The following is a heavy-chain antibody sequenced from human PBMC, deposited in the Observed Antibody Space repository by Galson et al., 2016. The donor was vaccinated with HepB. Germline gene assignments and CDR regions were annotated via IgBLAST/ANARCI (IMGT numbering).Heavy chain of an antibody. CDR3: AKDRDHFGDYVFDY. V-gene: IGHV3-23*01. D-gene: IGHD4-17*01. Sequence: SLRLSCAASGFTFSTYAMSWVRQAPGKGLEWVSAISGSGGSTYYADSVKGRFTISRDNSKNRLHLQMNSLRAEDTAVYYCAKDRDHFGDYVFDYWGQGTLVTVSS. CDR2: ISGSGGST. J-gene: IGHJ4*02. CDR1: GFTFSTYA.